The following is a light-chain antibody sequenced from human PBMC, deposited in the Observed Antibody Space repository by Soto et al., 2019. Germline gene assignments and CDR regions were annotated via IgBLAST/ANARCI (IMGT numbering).Light chain of an antibody. Sequence: EIVMTQSPDTLYVSPGEGATLSCRASQSVRTKLAWYQQKPGQAPRLLIYDASNRATGIPARFSGSGSGTDFTLTISSLEPEDFAVYYCQQRSNWPWTFGQGTKVDIK. CDR2: DAS. V-gene: IGKV3-11*01. CDR1: QSVRTK. CDR3: QQRSNWPWT. J-gene: IGKJ1*01.